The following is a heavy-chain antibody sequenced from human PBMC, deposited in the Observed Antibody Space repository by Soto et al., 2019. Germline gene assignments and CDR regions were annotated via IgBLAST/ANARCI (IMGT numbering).Heavy chain of an antibody. V-gene: IGHV3-11*06. CDR1: GFTFSRYY. Sequence: LRLSCAASGFTFSRYYMTWVRQAPGEGLEWISYISSAGDYTDYADSVKGRFTISRDNTRDSLFLQMNSLRVEDTAVYYCVRANWNVDYWGRGTRVTVSS. D-gene: IGHD1-1*01. J-gene: IGHJ4*02. CDR3: VRANWNVDY. CDR2: ISSAGDYT.